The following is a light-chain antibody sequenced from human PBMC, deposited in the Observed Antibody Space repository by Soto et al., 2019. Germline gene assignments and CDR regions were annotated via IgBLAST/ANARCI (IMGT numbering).Light chain of an antibody. Sequence: IVMTQSPATLSVSPGERATLSCRASQSVRTNLAWYQQKLGQAPRLLIYGAFTRATGVPARFSGSGSGTEFTLTISSLQSEDFAVYYCQQYDDWPRTFGQGTKVEIK. CDR1: QSVRTN. CDR2: GAF. CDR3: QQYDDWPRT. J-gene: IGKJ1*01. V-gene: IGKV3-15*01.